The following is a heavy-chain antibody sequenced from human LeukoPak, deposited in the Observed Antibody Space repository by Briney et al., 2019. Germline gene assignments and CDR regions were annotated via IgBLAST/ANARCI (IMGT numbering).Heavy chain of an antibody. D-gene: IGHD6-13*01. CDR3: ARAKIAAAGTGAFDV. Sequence: GGSLRLSCVASGFTFSSYGMSWVRQAPGKGLEWVSAFSATDGSAQYAESVEGRFTISRDNSKNTLFLQMNSLGAEDTAVYYCARAKIAAAGTGAFDVWGQGTLVTVSS. J-gene: IGHJ3*01. CDR2: FSATDGSA. CDR1: GFTFSSYG. V-gene: IGHV3-23*01.